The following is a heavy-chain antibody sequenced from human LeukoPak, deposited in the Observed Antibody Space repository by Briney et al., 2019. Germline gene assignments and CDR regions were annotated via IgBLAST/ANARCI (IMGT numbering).Heavy chain of an antibody. Sequence: SGGSLRLSCAASEFTFAIYWMSWVRQAPGKGLEWVANIKQDGSEKYYADSVKGRFTISRDNAKNSLYQQMNSLRAEDSAVYYCASQLERRQGWFDPWGQGTLVTVSS. CDR1: EFTFAIYW. CDR3: ASQLERRQGWFDP. D-gene: IGHD1-1*01. V-gene: IGHV3-7*01. CDR2: IKQDGSEK. J-gene: IGHJ5*02.